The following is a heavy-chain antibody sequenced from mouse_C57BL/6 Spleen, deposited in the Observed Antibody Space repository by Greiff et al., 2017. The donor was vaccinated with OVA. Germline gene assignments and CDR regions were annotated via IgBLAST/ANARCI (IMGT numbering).Heavy chain of an antibody. CDR3: ARTSYGYDGFAY. J-gene: IGHJ3*01. CDR2: ISSGSSTI. CDR1: GFTFSDYG. V-gene: IGHV5-17*01. Sequence: EVQLVESGGGLVKPGGSLTLSCAASGFTFSDYGMHWVRQAPEKGLEWVAYISSGSSTIYYADTVKGRFTISSDNAKNTLFLQMTSLRSEDTAMYYCARTSYGYDGFAYWGQGTLVTVSA. D-gene: IGHD2-2*01.